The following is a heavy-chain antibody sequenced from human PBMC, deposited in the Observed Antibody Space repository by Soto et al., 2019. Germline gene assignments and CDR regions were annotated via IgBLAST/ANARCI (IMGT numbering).Heavy chain of an antibody. CDR2: MKSKTVGRTT. Sequence: GGSLRLSCAASGFTFSNAWMSWVRQAPGKGLEWVGRMKSKTVGRTTDYAATVKGRFTISRDDSKTTLYLQMTSLETEDTDVDHCRTGPTAGGSYFDYWGQGTLVTVSS. V-gene: IGHV3-15*01. CDR3: RTGPTAGGSYFDY. CDR1: GFTFSNAW. J-gene: IGHJ4*02. D-gene: IGHD3-16*01.